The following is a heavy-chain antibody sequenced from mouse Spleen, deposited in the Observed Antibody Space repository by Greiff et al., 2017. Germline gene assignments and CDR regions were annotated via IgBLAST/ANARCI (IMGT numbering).Heavy chain of an antibody. D-gene: IGHD1-1*01. Sequence: QVQLQQSGAELVRPGVSVKISCKGSGYTFTDYAMHWVKQSHAKSLEWIGVISTYYGDASYNQKFKGKATMTVDKSSSTAYMELARLTSEDSAIYYCARNYYYGSSYPWFAYWGQGTLVTVSA. V-gene: IGHV1S137*01. CDR1: GYTFTDYA. CDR3: ARNYYYGSSYPWFAY. CDR2: ISTYYGDA. J-gene: IGHJ3*01.